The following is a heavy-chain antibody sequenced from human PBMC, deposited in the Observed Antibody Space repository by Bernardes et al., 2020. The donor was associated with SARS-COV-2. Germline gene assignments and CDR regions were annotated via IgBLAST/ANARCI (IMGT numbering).Heavy chain of an antibody. CDR1: GGSISRSTDY. CDR3: ARTLGGGVVLGFDI. CDR2: IYYTGST. J-gene: IGHJ3*02. D-gene: IGHD3-16*01. V-gene: IGHV4-39*01. Sequence: SEPLSLTCSGSGGSISRSTDYWGWLLQPPGKGLEWIGTIYYTGSTYYNPSLKSRVTISVDTSKNQFSLKLSSVTAADTAVYYCARTLGGGVVLGFDIWGQGTMVTVSS.